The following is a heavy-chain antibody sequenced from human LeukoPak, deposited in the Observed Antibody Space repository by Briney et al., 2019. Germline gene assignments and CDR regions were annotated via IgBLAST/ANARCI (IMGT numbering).Heavy chain of an antibody. J-gene: IGHJ4*02. CDR2: IHRSGST. Sequence: PSETLSLTSTVSGYSISSDYYWGWIRQPPGKGLEWIGSIHRSGSTYYNPSLESRVTISVDTSKNQFSLMLSSVTAADTAVYYCARDVGATVHGYWGQGTLVTVSS. V-gene: IGHV4-38-2*02. D-gene: IGHD1-26*01. CDR3: ARDVGATVHGY. CDR1: GYSISSDYY.